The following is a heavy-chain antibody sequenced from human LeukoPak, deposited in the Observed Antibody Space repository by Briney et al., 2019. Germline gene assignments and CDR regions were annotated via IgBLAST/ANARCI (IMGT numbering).Heavy chain of an antibody. CDR1: GFTFSSYC. CDR3: ARDAPYYYDSSGPPYY. J-gene: IGHJ4*02. CDR2: ISSSSSYI. D-gene: IGHD3-22*01. V-gene: IGHV3-21*01. Sequence: GGSLRLSCAASGFTFSSYCMDWVRQTPGKGLEWVSSISSSSSYIYYADSVKGRFTISRDNAKNSLYLQMNSLRAEDTAVYYCARDAPYYYDSSGPPYYWGQGTLVTVSS.